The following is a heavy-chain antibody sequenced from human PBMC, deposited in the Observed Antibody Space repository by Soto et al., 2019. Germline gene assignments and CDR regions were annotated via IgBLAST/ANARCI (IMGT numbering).Heavy chain of an antibody. CDR2: IYYSGST. V-gene: IGHV4-59*01. D-gene: IGHD6-13*01. Sequence: PSETLSLTCTVSGGSISSYYWSWIRQPPGKGLEWIGYIYYSGSTNYNPSLKSRVTISVDTSKNQFSLKLSSVTAADTAVYYCARAGLAAAEQWGNWFDPWGQGTLVTVSS. CDR1: GGSISSYY. CDR3: ARAGLAAAEQWGNWFDP. J-gene: IGHJ5*02.